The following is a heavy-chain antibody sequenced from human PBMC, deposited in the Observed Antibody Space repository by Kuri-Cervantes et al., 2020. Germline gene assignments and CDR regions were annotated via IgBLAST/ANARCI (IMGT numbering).Heavy chain of an antibody. J-gene: IGHJ4*02. CDR2: IYWNDDK. CDR1: GFSLSTSGVG. D-gene: IGHD3-10*01. V-gene: IGHV2-5*01. Sequence: SGPTLVKPTQTLTLTCTFSGFSLSTSGVGVGWIRQPPGKALEWLVLIYWNDDKRYSPSLKSRLTITKDTSKSQVVLTMTNMDPADTATYYCARYGSGIYEFDYWGQGTLVTVSS. CDR3: ARYGSGIYEFDY.